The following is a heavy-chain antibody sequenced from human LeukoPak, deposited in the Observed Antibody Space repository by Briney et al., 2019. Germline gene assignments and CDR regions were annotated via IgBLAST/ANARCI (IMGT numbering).Heavy chain of an antibody. V-gene: IGHV4-34*01. CDR3: ARGNRYYGSGSYYVL. CDR2: INHSGST. J-gene: IGHJ4*02. D-gene: IGHD3-10*01. Sequence: KPSETLSLTCAVYGGSFSGYYWSWIRQPPGKGLEWVGEINHSGSTNYNPSLKSRVTISVDTSKNQFSLKLSSVTAADTAVYYCARGNRYYGSGSYYVLWGQGTLATVSS. CDR1: GGSFSGYY.